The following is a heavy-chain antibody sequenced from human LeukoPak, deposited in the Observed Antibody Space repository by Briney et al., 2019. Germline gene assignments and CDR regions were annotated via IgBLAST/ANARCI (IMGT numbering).Heavy chain of an antibody. D-gene: IGHD3-9*01. V-gene: IGHV1-18*01. CDR1: GYTFTNYG. J-gene: IGHJ4*02. CDR3: ARVLTGYYYFDY. Sequence: GASVKVSCKASGYTFTNYGISWVRQAPGQGLEWMGWISAYNDNTNYAQKLQGRVTMTTDTSTSTAYMELRSLRSDDTAVYYCARVLTGYYYFDYWGQGTLVTVSS. CDR2: ISAYNDNT.